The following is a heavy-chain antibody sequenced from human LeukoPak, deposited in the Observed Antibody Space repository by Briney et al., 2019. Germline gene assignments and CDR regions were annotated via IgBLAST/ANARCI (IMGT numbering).Heavy chain of an antibody. CDR3: ARSGTHTYYFYYMDA. CDR2: ISSGSSYI. V-gene: IGHV3-21*01. D-gene: IGHD1-26*01. CDR1: GFTFSNYN. Sequence: GGSLRLSCTVSGFTFSNYNLNWVRQAPGKGPEWVSSISSGSSYIYYADSVKGRFTISRDNAKNSLYLQMNSLRAEDSAIYYCARSGTHTYYFYYMDAWGKGTTVTVSS. J-gene: IGHJ6*03.